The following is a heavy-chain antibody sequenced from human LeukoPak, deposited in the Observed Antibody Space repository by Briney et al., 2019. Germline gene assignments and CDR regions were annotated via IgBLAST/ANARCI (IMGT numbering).Heavy chain of an antibody. Sequence: GGSLRLSCAASGFTVSSNYMSWVRQAPGKGLEWVSAISGSGGSTYYADSVKGRFTISRDNSKNTLYLQTNSLRAEATAVYYCAEDREYQLLPGNWFDPWGQGTLVTVSS. CDR3: AEDREYQLLPGNWFDP. CDR1: GFTVSSNY. CDR2: ISGSGGST. D-gene: IGHD2-2*01. V-gene: IGHV3-23*01. J-gene: IGHJ5*02.